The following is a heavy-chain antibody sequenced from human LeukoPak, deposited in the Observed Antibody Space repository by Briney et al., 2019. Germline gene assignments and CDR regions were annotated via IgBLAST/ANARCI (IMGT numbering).Heavy chain of an antibody. CDR2: IYYSGST. V-gene: IGHV4-30-4*01. D-gene: IGHD2-15*01. J-gene: IGHJ3*02. Sequence: PSQTLSLTCTVSGGSISSGDYYWSWIRQPPGKGLEWIGYIYYSGSTYYNPSLKSRVTISVDTSKNQFSLELSSVTAADTAVYYCASAGYCSGGSCYSGAFDIWGQGTMVTVSS. CDR3: ASAGYCSGGSCYSGAFDI. CDR1: GGSISSGDYY.